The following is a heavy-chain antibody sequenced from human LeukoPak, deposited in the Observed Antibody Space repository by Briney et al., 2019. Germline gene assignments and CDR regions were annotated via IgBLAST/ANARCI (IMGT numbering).Heavy chain of an antibody. J-gene: IGHJ4*02. Sequence: ASVKVSCKASGYIFTSYGISWVRQAPGQGLEWMGWISAYNGNTNYAQKLQGRVTMTTDTSTSTAYMELRSLRSDDTAVYYCARDSRYYDYVWGSYRYYFDYWGQGTLVTVSS. V-gene: IGHV1-18*01. CDR3: ARDSRYYDYVWGSYRYYFDY. CDR2: ISAYNGNT. D-gene: IGHD3-16*02. CDR1: GYIFTSYG.